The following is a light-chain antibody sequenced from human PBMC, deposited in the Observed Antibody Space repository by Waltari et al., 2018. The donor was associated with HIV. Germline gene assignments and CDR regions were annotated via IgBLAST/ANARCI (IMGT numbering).Light chain of an antibody. CDR2: GAS. J-gene: IGKJ2*01. V-gene: IGKV3-20*01. CDR3: QQYGSSPNT. CDR1: QSVSSSY. Sequence: EIVLTQSHGTLSLSPGERATLSCRASQSVSSSYLAWYQQKPGQAPRLLIYGASSRATGIPDRFSGSGSGTDFTLTISRLEPEDFAVYYCQQYGSSPNTFGQGTKLEIK.